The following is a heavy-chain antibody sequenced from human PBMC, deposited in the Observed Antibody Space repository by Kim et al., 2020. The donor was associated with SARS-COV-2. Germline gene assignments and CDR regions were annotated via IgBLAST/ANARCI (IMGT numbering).Heavy chain of an antibody. Sequence: GGSLRLSCVASGFTFDDHSMHWVRQVPGKGLEWVSDITWNRGRMYYADSVRGRFTVSRDNAKNSLDLQMNSLRPEDTALYYCAQAACDSVSSYSHRYFDHWGRGTLVIVSS. CDR1: GFTFDDHS. V-gene: IGHV3-9*01. J-gene: IGHJ2*01. CDR3: AQAACDSVSSYSHRYFDH. CDR2: ITWNRGRM. D-gene: IGHD2-2*01.